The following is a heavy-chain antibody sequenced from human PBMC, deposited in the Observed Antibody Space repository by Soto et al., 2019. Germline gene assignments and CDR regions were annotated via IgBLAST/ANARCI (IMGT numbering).Heavy chain of an antibody. CDR3: ARVEGRTTVVTGGYFDY. CDR1: GGTFSSYA. D-gene: IGHD4-17*01. Sequence: QVQLVQSGAEVKKPGSSVKVSCKASGGTFSSYAISWVRQAPGQGLEWMGGIIPIFGTANYAQKFQGRVTITADKSTSTAYMELSSLRSEDTAVYYCARVEGRTTVVTGGYFDYWGQGTLVTVSS. J-gene: IGHJ4*02. CDR2: IIPIFGTA. V-gene: IGHV1-69*06.